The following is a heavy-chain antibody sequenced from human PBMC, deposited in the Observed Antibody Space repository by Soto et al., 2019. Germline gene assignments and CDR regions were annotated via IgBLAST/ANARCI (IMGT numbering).Heavy chain of an antibody. CDR3: AKGLYSLLWFGE. CDR2: ISWDGGST. D-gene: IGHD3-10*01. Sequence: PGGSLRLSCAASGFTFDDYTMHWVRQAPGKGLEWVSLISWDGGSTYYADSVKGRFTISRDNSKNSLYLQMNSLRTEDTALYYCAKGLYSLLWFGEWGQGTLVTVSS. CDR1: GFTFDDYT. V-gene: IGHV3-43*01. J-gene: IGHJ4*02.